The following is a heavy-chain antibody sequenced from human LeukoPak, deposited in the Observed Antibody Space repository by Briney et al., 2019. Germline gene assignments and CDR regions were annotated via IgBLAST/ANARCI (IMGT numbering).Heavy chain of an antibody. CDR1: GGSISSYY. Sequence: PSETLSLTCTVSGGSISSYYWSWIRQPPGKGLEWIGYMSYSGSTKYSPPLRSRVTISVDTSKNQFSLKLTSVTAADTAVYYCARDICGGDCYDYGMDVWGQGTTVTVSS. V-gene: IGHV4-59*01. D-gene: IGHD2-21*01. CDR3: ARDICGGDCYDYGMDV. CDR2: MSYSGST. J-gene: IGHJ6*02.